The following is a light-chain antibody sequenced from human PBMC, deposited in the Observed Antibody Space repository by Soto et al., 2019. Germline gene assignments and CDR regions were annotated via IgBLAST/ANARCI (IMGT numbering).Light chain of an antibody. Sequence: QSVLTQPPSVSGAPGQRVTISCTGSSSNIGAGYDVHWYQQLPGTAPKLLIYGNSNRPSGVPDRCSGSKSGTSSSLAITGLQALDEADYYCQSYDSSLSAHVVFGGGTKLTVL. CDR2: GNS. V-gene: IGLV1-40*01. CDR1: SSNIGAGYD. CDR3: QSYDSSLSAHVV. J-gene: IGLJ2*01.